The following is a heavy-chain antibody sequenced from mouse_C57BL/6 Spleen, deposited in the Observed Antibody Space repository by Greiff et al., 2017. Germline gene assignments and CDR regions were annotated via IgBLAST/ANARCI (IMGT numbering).Heavy chain of an antibody. Sequence: VQLQQSGAELMKPGASVKLSCKATGYTFTGYWIEWVKQTPGHGLEWLGEILPGSGSTNYTEKFKGKATCTADTSSNTAYMQLSRMTTEASAIYYCAGWGYGNDEDYWGQGTLVTVSA. CDR2: ILPGSGST. J-gene: IGHJ3*01. D-gene: IGHD2-2*01. CDR1: GYTFTGYW. V-gene: IGHV1-9*01. CDR3: AGWGYGNDEDY.